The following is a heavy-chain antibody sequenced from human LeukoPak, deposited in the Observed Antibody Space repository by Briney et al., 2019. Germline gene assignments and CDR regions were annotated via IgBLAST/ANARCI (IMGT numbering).Heavy chain of an antibody. CDR3: AKDSEDSWSYGYRYYYYYGMDV. D-gene: IGHD5-18*01. CDR2: ISYDGSNK. J-gene: IGHJ6*02. CDR1: GFTFSSYG. Sequence: QPGRSLRLSRAASGFTFSSYGMHWVRQAPGKGLEWVAVISYDGSNKYYADSVKGRFTISRDNSKNTLYLQMNSLRAEDTAVYYCAKDSEDSWSYGYRYYYYYGMDVWGQGTTVTVSS. V-gene: IGHV3-30*18.